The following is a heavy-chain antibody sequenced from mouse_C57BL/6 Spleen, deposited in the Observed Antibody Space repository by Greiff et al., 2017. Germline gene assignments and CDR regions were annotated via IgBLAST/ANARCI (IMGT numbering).Heavy chain of an antibody. CDR3: TRVTTVVASYFDY. Sequence: EVKLMESGEGLVKPGGSLKLSCAASGFTFSSYAMSWVRQTPEKRLEWVAYISSGGDYIYYADTVKGRFTISRDNARNTLYLQMSSLKSEDTAMYYCTRVTTVVASYFDYWGQGTTLTVSS. D-gene: IGHD1-1*01. J-gene: IGHJ2*01. CDR2: ISSGGDYI. CDR1: GFTFSSYA. V-gene: IGHV5-9-1*02.